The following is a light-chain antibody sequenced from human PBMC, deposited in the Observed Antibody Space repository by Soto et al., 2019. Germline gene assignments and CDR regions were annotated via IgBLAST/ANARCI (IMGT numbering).Light chain of an antibody. V-gene: IGLV2-14*01. CDR1: SSDVGGYNY. Sequence: QSVLTLPASVSGSPGQSITISCTGTSSDVGGYNYVSWYQQHPGKAPKLMIYEVSNRPSGVSNRFSGSKSGNTASLTISGLQAEDEADYYCSSYTSSSTPVFGTGTKVTVL. J-gene: IGLJ1*01. CDR2: EVS. CDR3: SSYTSSSTPV.